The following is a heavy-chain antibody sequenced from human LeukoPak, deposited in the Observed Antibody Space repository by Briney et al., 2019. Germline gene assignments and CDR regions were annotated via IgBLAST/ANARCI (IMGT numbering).Heavy chain of an antibody. CDR3: ARDGYGSGSYYQNWFDP. D-gene: IGHD3-10*01. J-gene: IGHJ5*02. Sequence: AGGSLRLSCAASGFTFSSYAMHWVRQAPGKGLEYVSAISSNGGSTYYANSVKGRFTIYRDNSKNTLYLQMGSLRAEDMAVYYCARDGYGSGSYYQNWFDPWGQGTLVTVSS. CDR2: ISSNGGST. V-gene: IGHV3-64*01. CDR1: GFTFSSYA.